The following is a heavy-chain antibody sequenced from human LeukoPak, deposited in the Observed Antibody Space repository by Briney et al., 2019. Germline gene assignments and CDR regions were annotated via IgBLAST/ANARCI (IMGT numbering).Heavy chain of an antibody. Sequence: GGSLRLSCAASGFTFSSYAMSWIRQSPGRGLEWLSYISPSGTTTFYADSVKGRFTISRDNANNSLYLLMNSLRAEDTALYYCARVSALTYNFWSGSFDSWGQGSLLAVSS. CDR1: GFTFSSYA. D-gene: IGHD3-3*01. CDR2: ISPSGTTT. CDR3: ARVSALTYNFWSGSFDS. V-gene: IGHV3-11*01. J-gene: IGHJ4*02.